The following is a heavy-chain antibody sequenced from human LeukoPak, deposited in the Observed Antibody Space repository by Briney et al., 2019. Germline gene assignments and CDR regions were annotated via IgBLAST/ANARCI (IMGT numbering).Heavy chain of an antibody. V-gene: IGHV3-23*01. CDR1: GFTFSSYA. CDR3: AKFNVYYDFWSGYSIDY. J-gene: IGHJ4*02. Sequence: PGGSLRLSCAASGFTFSSYAMSWVRQAPGKGLEWVSTISGSGGNTYYADSVKGRFTISRDNSKNTLFLQMNSLRAEDTAVYYCAKFNVYYDFWSGYSIDYWGQGTLVTVSS. CDR2: ISGSGGNT. D-gene: IGHD3-3*01.